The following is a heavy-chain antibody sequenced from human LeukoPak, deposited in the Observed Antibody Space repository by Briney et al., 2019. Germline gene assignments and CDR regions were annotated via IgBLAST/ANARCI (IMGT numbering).Heavy chain of an antibody. CDR1: GFTFSTYA. CDR3: ARPETQYSSGLDGFDI. Sequence: PGGSLRLFCAASGFTFSTYAMIWVRQAPGKGLVWVSRIKGDGTITTYADSVRGRFTISRDNAKNTLYLQMNSLRAEDTAVYYCARPETQYSSGLDGFDIWGQGTMVTVSS. CDR2: IKGDGTIT. V-gene: IGHV3-74*03. J-gene: IGHJ3*02. D-gene: IGHD6-19*01.